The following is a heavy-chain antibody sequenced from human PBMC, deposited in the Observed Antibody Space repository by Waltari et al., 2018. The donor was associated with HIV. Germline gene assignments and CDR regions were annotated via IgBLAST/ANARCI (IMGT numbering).Heavy chain of an antibody. Sequence: QVQLVESGGGVVQPGRSLRLACPASVFRFRSHGMHWVRQAPGKGLEWMAVKSYDGSNKFYTDSVKGRFTISRDNSKNTLYLQMNSLRAEDTAVYYCAKTGYGDYGRDDWGQGTLVTVSS. CDR2: KSYDGSNK. V-gene: IGHV3-30*18. J-gene: IGHJ4*02. CDR3: AKTGYGDYGRDD. D-gene: IGHD4-17*01. CDR1: VFRFRSHG.